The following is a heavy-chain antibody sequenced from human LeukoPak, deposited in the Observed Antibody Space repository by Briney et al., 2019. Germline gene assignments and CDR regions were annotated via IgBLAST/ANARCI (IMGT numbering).Heavy chain of an antibody. CDR2: IRLRAYGGSA. J-gene: IGHJ4*02. CDR1: GFAFDDFT. Sequence: GGSLRLSCTTSGFAFDDFTMSWVRQPAGKGLEGVGYIRLRAYGGSAEYAASVRGRVIICRDESKGSAYLQMNSLKTEDTAVYYCSRNGLVDFDYWGQGSRVIVSP. V-gene: IGHV3-49*04. CDR3: SRNGLVDFDY.